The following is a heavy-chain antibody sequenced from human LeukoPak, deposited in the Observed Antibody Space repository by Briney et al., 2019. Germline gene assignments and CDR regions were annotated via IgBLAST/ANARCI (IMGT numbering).Heavy chain of an antibody. CDR2: ISSSGSTI. CDR1: GFTFSSYE. V-gene: IGHV3-48*03. Sequence: GGSLRLSCAASGFTFSSYEMNWVRQAPGKGLEWVSYISSSGSTIYYADSVKGRFTISRDNSKNTLYLQMNSLRVEDAAVYYCARAPVTSCRGAYCYPFDYWGQGTLVTVSS. D-gene: IGHD2-21*01. J-gene: IGHJ4*02. CDR3: ARAPVTSCRGAYCYPFDY.